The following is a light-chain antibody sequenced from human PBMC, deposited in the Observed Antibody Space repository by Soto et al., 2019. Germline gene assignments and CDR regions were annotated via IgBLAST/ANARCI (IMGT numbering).Light chain of an antibody. CDR1: ESVASNY. Sequence: EIVLTQSPDTLSLSPGEGATLSCRASESVASNYLAWYQHKPGQAPRLLFFGASNRATAIPDRFSGSGSGTDFTLTISRVEPEDFAVYYCHQYGRSPWTLGQGTKVDIK. CDR2: GAS. J-gene: IGKJ1*01. CDR3: HQYGRSPWT. V-gene: IGKV3-20*01.